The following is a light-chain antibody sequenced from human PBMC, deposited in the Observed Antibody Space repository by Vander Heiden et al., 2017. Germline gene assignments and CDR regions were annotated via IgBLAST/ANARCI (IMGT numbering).Light chain of an antibody. CDR3: QQYYSYPPMYT. J-gene: IGKJ2*01. V-gene: IGKV1-8*01. CDR2: AAS. Sequence: AIRMIQSPSSLSASTGDRVTITCRASQGISSYLAWYQQKPGKAPKLLIYAASTLQSGVPSRFSGSGSGTDFTLTISCLQSEDFATYYCQQYYSYPPMYTFGQGTKLEIK. CDR1: QGISSY.